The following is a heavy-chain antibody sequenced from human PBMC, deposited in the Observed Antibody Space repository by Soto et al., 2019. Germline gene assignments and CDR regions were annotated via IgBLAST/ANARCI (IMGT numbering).Heavy chain of an antibody. CDR3: ARDMTRTVVPYFDF. V-gene: IGHV1-69*06. Sequence: SVKVSCKVSGGTFSNYGVNWVRQAPGQGLEWMGRIIPISGAANYAQKFQGRVTITADKSTSTSYMELSSLRSEDTAVYYCARDMTRTVVPYFDFWGQGTLVTVSS. CDR1: GGTFSNYG. CDR2: IIPISGAA. D-gene: IGHD1-7*01. J-gene: IGHJ4*02.